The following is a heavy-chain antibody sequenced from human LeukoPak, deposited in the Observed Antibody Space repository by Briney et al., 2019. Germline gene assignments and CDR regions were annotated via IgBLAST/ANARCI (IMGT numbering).Heavy chain of an antibody. Sequence: GGSLRLSCAASGFTFSSYAMSWVRQAPGKGLEWVSAISGSGGSTYYADSVKGRFTISRDNSKNTLYLQMNILRAEDTAVYYCAKDSLMDYYGSSGYYVFDYWGQGTLVTVSS. CDR3: AKDSLMDYYGSSGYYVFDY. CDR1: GFTFSSYA. V-gene: IGHV3-23*01. J-gene: IGHJ4*02. D-gene: IGHD3-22*01. CDR2: ISGSGGST.